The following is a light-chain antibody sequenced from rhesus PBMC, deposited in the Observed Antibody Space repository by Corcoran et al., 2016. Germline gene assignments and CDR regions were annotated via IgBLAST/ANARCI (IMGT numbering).Light chain of an antibody. CDR1: QSFSSS. J-gene: IGKJ3*01. V-gene: IGKV1-46*01. CDR3: QQYYSYPFT. Sequence: DIQMTQSPSSLSASVGDTVTITCRASQSFSSSLAWYQQKPGKAPKLLVYSASSLQSWVPSRLSGSKCGTDVNLTISSLQPEDIASYYCQQYYSYPFTFGPGTKLDIK. CDR2: SAS.